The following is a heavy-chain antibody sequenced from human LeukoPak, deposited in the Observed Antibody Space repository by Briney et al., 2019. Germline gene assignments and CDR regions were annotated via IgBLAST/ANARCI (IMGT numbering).Heavy chain of an antibody. CDR3: ARGRIAAAGTRVALGY. CDR1: GGSISSYY. Sequence: SETLSLTCTVSGGSISSYYWSWIRQPPGKGLEWIGYIYYSGSTNYNPSLKSRVTISVDTSKNQFSLKLSSVTAADTAVYYCARGRIAAAGTRVALGYWGQGTLVTVSS. CDR2: IYYSGST. V-gene: IGHV4-59*01. D-gene: IGHD6-13*01. J-gene: IGHJ4*02.